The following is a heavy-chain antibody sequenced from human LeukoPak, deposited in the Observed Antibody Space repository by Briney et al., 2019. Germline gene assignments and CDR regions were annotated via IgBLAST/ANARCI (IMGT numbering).Heavy chain of an antibody. CDR3: ARDLSYSLEY. J-gene: IGHJ4*02. CDR1: GFTFNNYW. V-gene: IGHV3-74*01. D-gene: IGHD3-10*01. CDR2: IKSDGSST. Sequence: GGSLRLSCAASGFTFNNYWLHWVRQAPGKGLVWVSRIKSDGSSTTYADSVKGRFTISRDNAKNTLYLQMNSLRAEDTAVYYCARDLSYSLEYWGQGTLVTVSS.